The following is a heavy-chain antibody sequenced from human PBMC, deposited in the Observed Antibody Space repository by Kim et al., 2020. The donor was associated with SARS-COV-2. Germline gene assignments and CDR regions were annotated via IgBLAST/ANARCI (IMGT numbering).Heavy chain of an antibody. D-gene: IGHD3-3*01. Sequence: GGSLRLSCAASGFTFSSDAMSWVRQAPGKGLEWVSEISGSGDSTDHADSVKGRFTISRDNSKNTLYLQMNSLRAEDTAVYYCARVRSAQFDYWGQGNLVT. CDR2: ISGSGDST. V-gene: IGHV3-23*01. CDR1: GFTFSSDA. J-gene: IGHJ4*02. CDR3: ARVRSAQFDY.